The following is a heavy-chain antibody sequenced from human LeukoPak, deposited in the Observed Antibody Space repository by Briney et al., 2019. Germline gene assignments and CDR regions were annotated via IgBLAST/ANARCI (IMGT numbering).Heavy chain of an antibody. CDR2: MYSGGTT. Sequence: PGGSLRLSCAASGFTVSSDYMTWVRQAPGKGLEWVSVMYSGGTTNYADSVEGRFTISRDNSKKTVYLQMSSLTIEDTAVYYCAKEPGEGGSAFDYWGQGTLVTVYS. CDR3: AKEPGEGGSAFDY. D-gene: IGHD3-16*01. V-gene: IGHV3-53*05. J-gene: IGHJ4*02. CDR1: GFTVSSDY.